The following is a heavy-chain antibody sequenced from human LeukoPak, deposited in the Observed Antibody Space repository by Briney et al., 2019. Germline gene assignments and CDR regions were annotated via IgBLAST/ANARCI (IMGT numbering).Heavy chain of an antibody. CDR3: AKDLSRGYFDY. CDR2: IRGSGDRT. J-gene: IGHJ4*02. Sequence: GGSLRLSCAASGFTFSSYAMSWVRQAPGKGLEWVSAIRGSGDRTHYADSVKGRFTISRDNSKNTLYLQMNSLRAEDTAVYYCAKDLSRGYFDYWGQGTLVTVSS. CDR1: GFTFSSYA. V-gene: IGHV3-23*01.